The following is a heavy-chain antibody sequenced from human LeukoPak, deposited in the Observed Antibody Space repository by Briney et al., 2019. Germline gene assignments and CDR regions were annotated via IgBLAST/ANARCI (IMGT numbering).Heavy chain of an antibody. V-gene: IGHV4-59*01. CDR2: IYYSGST. J-gene: IGHJ4*02. Sequence: KSSESLSLTCTVSGGSISSYDWSWIRQPLGKGLEWIGYIYYSGSTNYNPSLKSRVTISVDTSKNQFSLKLSSVTAADTAVYYCARTEMYYYDSSGYFPFDYWGQGTLVTVSS. D-gene: IGHD3-22*01. CDR3: ARTEMYYYDSSGYFPFDY. CDR1: GGSISSYD.